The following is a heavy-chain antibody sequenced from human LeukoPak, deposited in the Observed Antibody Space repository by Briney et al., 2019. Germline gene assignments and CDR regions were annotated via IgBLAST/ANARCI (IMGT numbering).Heavy chain of an antibody. CDR3: TSNLIHCGGDCYHFDY. Sequence: GGSLRLSCAASGFTFCNAWMSWVRQAPGKGLEWVGRIKSKSDSGTTDYAAPVKGRFTISRDDSKSTLFLQMNSLKTEDTAVYYCTSNLIHCGGDCYHFDYWGQGTLVTVSS. CDR2: IKSKSDSGTT. J-gene: IGHJ4*02. CDR1: GFTFCNAW. V-gene: IGHV3-15*01. D-gene: IGHD2-21*02.